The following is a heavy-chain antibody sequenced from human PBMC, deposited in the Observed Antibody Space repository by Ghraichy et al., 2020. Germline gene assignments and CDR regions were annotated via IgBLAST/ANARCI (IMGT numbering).Heavy chain of an antibody. J-gene: IGHJ4*02. V-gene: IGHV3-21*01. CDR3: ARDPRSQTYYYDSSGYALDY. D-gene: IGHD3-22*01. Sequence: GGSLRLSCAASGFTFSSYSMNWVRQAPGKGLEWVSSISSSSSYIYYADSVKGRFTISRDNAKNSLYLQMNSLRAEDTAVYYCARDPRSQTYYYDSSGYALDYWGQGTLVTVSS. CDR1: GFTFSSYS. CDR2: ISSSSSYI.